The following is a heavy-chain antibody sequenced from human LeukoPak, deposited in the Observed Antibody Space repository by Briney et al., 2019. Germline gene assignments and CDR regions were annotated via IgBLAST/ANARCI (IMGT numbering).Heavy chain of an antibody. D-gene: IGHD3-3*01. CDR1: GFTFSGYA. CDR2: ISNNGVST. V-gene: IGHV3-23*01. J-gene: IGHJ4*02. CDR3: AKDPEPYDFHYFDY. Sequence: GGSLRLSCTASGFTFSGYAMSWVRQAPGKGLNWVSTISNNGVSTYYADSMKGRFTVSRDNSRNTLYLQMNSLRAEDTAVYYCAKDPEPYDFHYFDYWGQGTLVAVSS.